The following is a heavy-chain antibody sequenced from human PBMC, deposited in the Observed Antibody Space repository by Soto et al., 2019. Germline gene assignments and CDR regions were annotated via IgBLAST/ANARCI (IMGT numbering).Heavy chain of an antibody. J-gene: IGHJ4*02. Sequence: GGSLRLSCAASGFTFSSYGMHWVRQAPGKGLEWVAAISYDGSNKYYADSVKGRFTISRDNSKNTLYLQMNSLRAEDTAVYYCATYYYDSSGSSYYFDYWGQGTLVTVSS. D-gene: IGHD3-22*01. CDR2: ISYDGSNK. CDR3: ATYYYDSSGSSYYFDY. V-gene: IGHV3-30*03. CDR1: GFTFSSYG.